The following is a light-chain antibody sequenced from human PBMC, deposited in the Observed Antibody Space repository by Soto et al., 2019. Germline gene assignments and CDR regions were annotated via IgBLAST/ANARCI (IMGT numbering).Light chain of an antibody. J-gene: IGKJ1*01. CDR2: STS. V-gene: IGKV1-17*01. CDR3: LQHYTFPRT. CDR1: QSIRPF. Sequence: DIQLTQSPSSLSASVGYRLTITFRASQSIRPFLGWYRQKPGRAPERLIYSTSSLQSGVPSRFSGSGSGTEFSLTITSLQPEDFATYYCLQHYTFPRTFGQGTKVDIK.